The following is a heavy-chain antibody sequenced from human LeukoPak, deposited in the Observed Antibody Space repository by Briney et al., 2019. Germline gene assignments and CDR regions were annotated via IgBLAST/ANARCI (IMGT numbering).Heavy chain of an antibody. Sequence: SETLSLTCTVSGGSISSSSYYWGWIRQPPGKGLEWIGSIYYSGSTYYNPSLKSRVTISVDTSKNQFSLKLSSVTAADTAVYYCARAGGTMRWFDPWGQGTLVTVSS. J-gene: IGHJ5*02. CDR2: IYYSGST. D-gene: IGHD3-22*01. CDR3: ARAGGTMRWFDP. V-gene: IGHV4-39*01. CDR1: GGSISSSSYY.